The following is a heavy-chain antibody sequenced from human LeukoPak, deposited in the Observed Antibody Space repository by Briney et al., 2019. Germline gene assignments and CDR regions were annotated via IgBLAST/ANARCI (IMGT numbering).Heavy chain of an antibody. V-gene: IGHV3-23*01. CDR2: ISGSGGST. CDR3: AILRGDIVLKPMGEYYFDY. J-gene: IGHJ4*02. Sequence: PGGSLRLSCAASGFTFSSYAMSWVRQAPGKGLEWVSAISGSGGSTYYADSVKGRFTISRDNSKNTLYLQMNSLRAEDTAVYYCAILRGDIVLKPMGEYYFDYWGQGTLVTVSS. CDR1: GFTFSSYA. D-gene: IGHD2-8*01.